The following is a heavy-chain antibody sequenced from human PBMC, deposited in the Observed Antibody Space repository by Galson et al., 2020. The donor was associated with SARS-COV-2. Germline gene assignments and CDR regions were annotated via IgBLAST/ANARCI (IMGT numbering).Heavy chain of an antibody. V-gene: IGHV3-23*01. Sequence: GESLKISCAASGFTFSSYAMNWPRQAPGKRLEWVSGISGSGSAPYYAGPVKGRFTISRDNSQNTLYLQMNGLGAEDTAIYYCAKRHRDSSGFDYWGQGDRVTVSS. D-gene: IGHD3-22*01. CDR3: AKRHRDSSGFDY. CDR1: GFTFSSYA. J-gene: IGHJ4*02. CDR2: ISGSGSAP.